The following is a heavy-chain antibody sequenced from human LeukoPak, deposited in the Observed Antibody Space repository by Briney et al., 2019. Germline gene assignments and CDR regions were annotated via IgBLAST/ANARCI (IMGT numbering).Heavy chain of an antibody. CDR1: GFTFSSYA. Sequence: AGGSLRLSCAASGFTFSSYAMHWVRQAPGKGLGWVAVISYDGSNKYYADSVKGRFTISRDNSKNTLYLQMNSLRAEDTAVYYCAKVGSIAARWYFDYWGQGTLVTVSS. CDR3: AKVGSIAARWYFDY. CDR2: ISYDGSNK. D-gene: IGHD6-6*01. V-gene: IGHV3-30-3*01. J-gene: IGHJ4*02.